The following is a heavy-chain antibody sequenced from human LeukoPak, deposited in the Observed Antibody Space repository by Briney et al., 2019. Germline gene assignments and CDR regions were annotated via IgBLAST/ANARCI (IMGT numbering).Heavy chain of an antibody. CDR3: ARVPYGVLLWFGELFY. CDR2: ISSSSSTI. J-gene: IGHJ4*02. V-gene: IGHV3-11*04. D-gene: IGHD3-10*01. Sequence: LSLTCTVSGGSISSGGYYWSWIRQHPGKGLEWVSYISSSSSTIYYADSVKGRFTISRDNAKNSLYLQMNSLRAEDTAVYYCARVPYGVLLWFGELFYWGQGTLVTVSS. CDR1: GGSISSGGYY.